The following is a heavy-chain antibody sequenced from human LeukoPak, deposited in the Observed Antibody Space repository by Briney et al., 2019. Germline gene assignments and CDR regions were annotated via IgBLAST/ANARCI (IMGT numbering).Heavy chain of an antibody. D-gene: IGHD6-13*01. CDR2: IYYSGTT. V-gene: IGHV4-59*01. Sequence: SETLSLTCTVSGGSISNFYWSWIRQPPGKGLEWIGYIYYSGTTNYNPSLKSRVTISVDTSKNQFSLKLSSVTAADTAVYYCARSYSSSWYPLDAFDIWGQGTMVTVSS. CDR1: GGSISNFY. CDR3: ARSYSSSWYPLDAFDI. J-gene: IGHJ3*02.